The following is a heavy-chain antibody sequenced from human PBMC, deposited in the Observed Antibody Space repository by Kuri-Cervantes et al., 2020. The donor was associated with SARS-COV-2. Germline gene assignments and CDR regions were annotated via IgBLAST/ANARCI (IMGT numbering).Heavy chain of an antibody. Sequence: GESLKISCAASGFTFSSYSMNWVRQAPGKGLEWVSSISSSSSYIYYADSVKGRSTISRDNAKSSLYLQMNSLRAEDTAVYYCAREDSYGYGDYWGQGTLVTVSS. J-gene: IGHJ4*02. CDR1: GFTFSSYS. CDR2: ISSSSSYI. CDR3: AREDSYGYGDY. D-gene: IGHD5-18*01. V-gene: IGHV3-21*01.